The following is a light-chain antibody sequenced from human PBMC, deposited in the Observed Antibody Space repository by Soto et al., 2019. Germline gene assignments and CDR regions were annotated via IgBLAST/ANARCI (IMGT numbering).Light chain of an antibody. J-gene: IGKJ3*01. Sequence: DIQMTQSPSTLSASVGDRVTITCRASQSISSWLAWYQQKPGKAPKLLIYKASSLESGVPSRFSGSGSGTDFTLTINSLQPEDFATYYCQQTYSALTFGPGTKVDIK. CDR1: QSISSW. V-gene: IGKV1-5*03. CDR2: KAS. CDR3: QQTYSALT.